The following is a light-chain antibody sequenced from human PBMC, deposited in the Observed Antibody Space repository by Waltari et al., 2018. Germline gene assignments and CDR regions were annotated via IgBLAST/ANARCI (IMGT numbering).Light chain of an antibody. Sequence: QSVLTQPPSVSGAPGQRVTISCPGSRSNIRAGHALHWYQQPPGRAPRLLISNNINRPSGVPDRISGSNSGTSASLVITGLQAEDEAEFYCQSYDDSLSGYVFGGGTKLTVL. CDR3: QSYDDSLSGYV. CDR2: NNI. CDR1: RSNIRAGHA. V-gene: IGLV1-40*01. J-gene: IGLJ3*02.